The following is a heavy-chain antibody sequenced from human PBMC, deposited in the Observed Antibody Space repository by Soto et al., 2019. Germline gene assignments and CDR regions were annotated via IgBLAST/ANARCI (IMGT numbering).Heavy chain of an antibody. Sequence: HPAGSMRLSCAASGYTFSSSWMHWVRQAPGKGLVWVSRINSDGSSTSYADSVKGRFTISRDNAKNTLYLQMNSLRAEDTAVYYCARDRGDWLDPWGQGTLVTVSS. J-gene: IGHJ5*02. CDR2: INSDGSST. V-gene: IGHV3-74*01. CDR1: GYTFSSSW. CDR3: ARDRGDWLDP. D-gene: IGHD3-10*01.